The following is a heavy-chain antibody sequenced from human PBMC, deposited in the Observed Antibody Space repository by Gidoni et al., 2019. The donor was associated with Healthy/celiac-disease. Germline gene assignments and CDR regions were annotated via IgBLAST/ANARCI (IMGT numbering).Heavy chain of an antibody. CDR1: GFTFDDYA. Sequence: EVQLVESGGGLVQPGRSLGLSCAASGFTFDDYAMHWVRQAPGKGLEWVSGISWNSGSIGYADSVKGRFTISRDNAKNSLYLQMNSLRAEDTALYYCAKASITMVRGVPDYWGQGTLVTVSS. V-gene: IGHV3-9*01. J-gene: IGHJ4*02. CDR2: ISWNSGSI. CDR3: AKASITMVRGVPDY. D-gene: IGHD3-10*01.